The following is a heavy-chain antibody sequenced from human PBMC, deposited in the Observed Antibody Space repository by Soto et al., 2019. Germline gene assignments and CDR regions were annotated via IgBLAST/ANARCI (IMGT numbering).Heavy chain of an antibody. CDR1: GDSINSGDYY. D-gene: IGHD1-26*01. J-gene: IGHJ4*02. CDR2: IYDSGST. CDR3: ARDPGDSGSSMGYFDY. V-gene: IGHV4-30-4*01. Sequence: SETLSLTCTVSGDSINSGDYYWSWIRQPPGKGLEWIGYIYDSGSTFYNPSLKSRVTISVDTSKNQFSLKLSSVTAADTAVYYCARDPGDSGSSMGYFDYWGQGTLVTVSS.